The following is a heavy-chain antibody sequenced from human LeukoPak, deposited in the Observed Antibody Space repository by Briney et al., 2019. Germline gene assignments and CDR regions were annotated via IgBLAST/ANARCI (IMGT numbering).Heavy chain of an antibody. D-gene: IGHD6-13*01. CDR1: GGSISSGSYY. CDR3: ARGIAAAGTGDY. V-gene: IGHV4-61*02. CDR2: IYTSGST. Sequence: PSETLSLTCTVSGGSISSGSYYWSWIRQPAGKGLEWIGRIYTSGSTNYNPSLKSRVTISVDTSKNQFSLKLSSVTAADTAVYYCARGIAAAGTGDYWGQGTLATVSS. J-gene: IGHJ4*02.